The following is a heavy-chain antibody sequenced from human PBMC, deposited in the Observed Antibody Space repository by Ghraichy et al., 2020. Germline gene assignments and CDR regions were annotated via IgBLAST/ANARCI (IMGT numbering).Heavy chain of an antibody. D-gene: IGHD4-23*01. CDR2: INHSGST. Sequence: SETLSLTCAVYGGSFSGYYWSWIRQPPGKGLEWIGEINHSGSTNYNPYLKSRVTISVDKSKNQFSRKQSSVTAAETAVYYWARPRGKLFYYGMDVWGQGPSVTVSS. V-gene: IGHV4-34*01. J-gene: IGHJ6*02. CDR1: GGSFSGYY. CDR3: ARPRGKLFYYGMDV.